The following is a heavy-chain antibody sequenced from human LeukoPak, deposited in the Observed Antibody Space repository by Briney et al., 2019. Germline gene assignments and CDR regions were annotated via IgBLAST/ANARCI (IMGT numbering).Heavy chain of an antibody. CDR3: ARDQYSSSWYWFDP. CDR1: GASISSYY. J-gene: IGHJ5*02. D-gene: IGHD6-13*01. CDR2: IYSGST. Sequence: SETLSLTCTVSGASISSYYWSWIRQPAGKGLEWIGRIYSGSTKYNPSLKSRVTMSVDTSKRQFSLKLSSVTAADTAVYYCARDQYSSSWYWFDPWGQGTLVTVSS. V-gene: IGHV4-4*07.